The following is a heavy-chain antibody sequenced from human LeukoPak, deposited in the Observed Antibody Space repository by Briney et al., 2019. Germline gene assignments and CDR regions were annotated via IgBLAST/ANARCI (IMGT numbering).Heavy chain of an antibody. CDR1: GGSISSYY. J-gene: IGHJ5*02. CDR2: IYYSGST. D-gene: IGHD6-13*01. V-gene: IGHV4-59*01. Sequence: PSETLSLTCTVSGGSISSYYWSWIRQPPGKGLEWIGYIYYSGSTNYNPSLKSRVTISVDTSKNQFSLKLSSVTAADTAVYYCAGEYSSSWSGSNWFDPWGQGTLVTVSS. CDR3: AGEYSSSWSGSNWFDP.